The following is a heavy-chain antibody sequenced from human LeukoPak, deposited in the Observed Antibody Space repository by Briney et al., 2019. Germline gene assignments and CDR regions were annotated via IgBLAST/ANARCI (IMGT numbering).Heavy chain of an antibody. CDR1: GYTFTSDD. CDR2: MNPNSGNT. CDR3: ARSIAPARKRARGFDP. Sequence: ASVKVSCKASGYTFTSDDITWVRQATGQGLEWMGWMNPNSGNTGYAQKFQGRVTMTRNTSISTAYMELSSLRSEDTAVYYCARSIAPARKRARGFDPWGQGTLVTVSS. J-gene: IGHJ5*02. V-gene: IGHV1-8*01. D-gene: IGHD6-6*01.